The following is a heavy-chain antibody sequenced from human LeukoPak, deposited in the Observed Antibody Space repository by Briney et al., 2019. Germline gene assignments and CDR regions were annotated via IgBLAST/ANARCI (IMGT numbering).Heavy chain of an antibody. J-gene: IGHJ4*02. V-gene: IGHV1-18*01. CDR2: ISAYNGNT. CDR3: ARDLSAGIAAAGNDY. D-gene: IGHD6-13*01. Sequence: ASVKVSCKASGSTFTSYGISWVRQAPGQGLEGMGWISAYNGNTNYAQKLQGRVTMTTDTSTSTAYMELRSLRSDDTAVYYCARDLSAGIAAAGNDYWGQGTLVTVSS. CDR1: GSTFTSYG.